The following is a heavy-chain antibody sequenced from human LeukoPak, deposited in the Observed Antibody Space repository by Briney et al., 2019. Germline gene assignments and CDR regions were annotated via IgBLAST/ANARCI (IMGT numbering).Heavy chain of an antibody. D-gene: IGHD1-26*01. J-gene: IGHJ5*02. CDR2: LNTNGNT. V-gene: IGHV3-23*01. CDR1: GFSLSSYA. CDR3: AKDQVGWALSRFYP. Sequence: PGGSLILSCAASGFSLSSYAMIWVRQAPGKGLEWVSGLNTNGNTYNADSVKGRFTISRDISRHTLYPQMNSPRGEDPAVYYCAKDQVGWALSRFYPWGQETVVTVSP.